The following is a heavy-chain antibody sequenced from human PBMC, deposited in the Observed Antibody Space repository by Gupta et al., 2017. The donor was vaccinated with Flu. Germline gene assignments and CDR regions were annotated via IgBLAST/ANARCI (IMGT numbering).Heavy chain of an antibody. CDR1: Y. CDR2: ISYSGST. Sequence: YWSWIRQPPGKGLEWIGYISYSGSTNYNPSLRSRVTISVDTSKKKFSLNLRSVTAADTAMYYCARGYFSSSDDAFDIWGQGTMVSVSS. J-gene: IGHJ3*02. D-gene: IGHD6-6*01. V-gene: IGHV4-59*01. CDR3: ARGYFSSSDDAFDI.